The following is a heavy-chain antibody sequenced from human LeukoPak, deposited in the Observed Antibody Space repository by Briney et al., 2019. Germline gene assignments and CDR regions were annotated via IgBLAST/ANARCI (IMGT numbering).Heavy chain of an antibody. Sequence: PGGSLRLSCAAAGFTFSSYGMSWVRQAPGKGREWVSAISGSGGSTYYADSVKGRFTIARDNSKHTLYLQMNSLRAEHTAVYYCAKGGYMGELFSFDYWGQGTLVTVSS. CDR2: ISGSGGST. J-gene: IGHJ4*02. CDR1: GFTFSSYG. V-gene: IGHV3-23*01. D-gene: IGHD3-16*01. CDR3: AKGGYMGELFSFDY.